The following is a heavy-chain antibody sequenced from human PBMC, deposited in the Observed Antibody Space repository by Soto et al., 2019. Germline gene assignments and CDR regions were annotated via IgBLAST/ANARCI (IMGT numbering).Heavy chain of an antibody. CDR3: ARHSTVVTPQEYYYYYGMDV. D-gene: IGHD2-15*01. CDR2: IYYSGST. CDR1: GGSISSSSYY. J-gene: IGHJ6*02. V-gene: IGHV4-39*01. Sequence: SETLSLTCTVSGGSISSSSYYWGWIRQPPGKGLEWIGSIYYSGSTYYNPSLKSRVTISVDTSKNQFSLKLSSVTAADTAVYYCARHSTVVTPQEYYYYYGMDVWGQGTTVTVSS.